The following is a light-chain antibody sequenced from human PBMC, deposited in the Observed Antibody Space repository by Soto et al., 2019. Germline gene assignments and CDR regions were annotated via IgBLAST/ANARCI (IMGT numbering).Light chain of an antibody. CDR3: QQYNRWRT. CDR1: QSVSTN. J-gene: IGKJ1*01. Sequence: EIVMTQSPATLSESPGERATLSRRASQSVSTNLAWYQQKPGQAPRLLIYGASTRATGIPARFSGSGSGAEFTLTISSLQSEDFAVYYCQQYNRWRTFGQGTKVDIK. CDR2: GAS. V-gene: IGKV3-15*01.